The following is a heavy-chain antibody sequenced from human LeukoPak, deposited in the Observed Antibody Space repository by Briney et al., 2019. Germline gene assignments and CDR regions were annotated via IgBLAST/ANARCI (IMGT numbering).Heavy chain of an antibody. D-gene: IGHD2-21*01. CDR1: GGSFSGYY. Sequence: SETLSLTCAVYGGSFSGYYWSWIRQPPGKGLEWIGEINHSGSTNYNPSLKSRVTISVDTSKNQFSLRLSSVTAADTAVYYCARGQVAYDYWGQGTLVTVSS. V-gene: IGHV4-34*01. CDR2: INHSGST. J-gene: IGHJ4*02. CDR3: ARGQVAYDY.